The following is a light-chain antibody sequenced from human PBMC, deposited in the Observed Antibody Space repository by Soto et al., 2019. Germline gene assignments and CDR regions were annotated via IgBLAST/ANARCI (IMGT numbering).Light chain of an antibody. J-gene: IGKJ1*01. CDR2: AAS. CDR1: QSVSSSY. Sequence: EIVLTQSPGTLSLSPGERATLSCRASQSVSSSYLAWYQQKPGQTPRLLISAASSRATGIPDRFSGSGSGTDFTLTISRLEPEEFAVYYCQQYGSSPTWTFGQGTKVEIK. V-gene: IGKV3-20*01. CDR3: QQYGSSPTWT.